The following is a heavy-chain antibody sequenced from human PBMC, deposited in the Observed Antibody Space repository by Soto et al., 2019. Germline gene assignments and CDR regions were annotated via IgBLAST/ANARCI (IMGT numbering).Heavy chain of an antibody. D-gene: IGHD6-13*01. CDR3: ARGLAAAGGHYYYGMDV. J-gene: IGHJ6*02. Sequence: GGSLRLSCAASGFTFSSYGMHWVRQAPGKGLEWVAVISYDGSNKYYADSVKGRFTISRDNSKNTLYLQMNSLRAEDTAVYYCARGLAAAGGHYYYGMDVWGQGTTVTSP. CDR2: ISYDGSNK. CDR1: GFTFSSYG. V-gene: IGHV3-30*03.